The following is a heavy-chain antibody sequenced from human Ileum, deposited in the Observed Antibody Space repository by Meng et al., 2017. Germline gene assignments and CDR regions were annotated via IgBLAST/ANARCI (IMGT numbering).Heavy chain of an antibody. CDR3: ARGGGRYGPDFDY. J-gene: IGHJ4*02. CDR1: GGSFSGYY. CDR2: INHSGST. V-gene: IGHV4-34*01. Sequence: QGPLQSWGEGLLKPSEPLSLTCAGYGGSFSGYYWSWIRQPPGKGLEWIGEINHSGSTNYNPSLKSRVTISVDTSKNQFSLKLSSVTAADTAVYYCARGGGRYGPDFDYWGQGTLVTVSS. D-gene: IGHD3-16*01.